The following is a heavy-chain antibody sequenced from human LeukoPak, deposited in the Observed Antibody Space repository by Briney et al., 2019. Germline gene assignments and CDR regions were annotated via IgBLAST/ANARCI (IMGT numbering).Heavy chain of an antibody. CDR2: INSDGSST. CDR1: GFTFSSYR. D-gene: IGHD2-15*01. J-gene: IGHJ6*03. Sequence: GGSLRLSRAASGFTFSSYRMHWVRQAPGKGLVWVSRINSDGSSTSYADSVKGRFTISRDNAKNTLYLQMNSLRAEATAVYYCARNSGGYCSGGSCAYYYYYIDVWGKGTTVTVSS. CDR3: ARNSGGYCSGGSCAYYYYYIDV. V-gene: IGHV3-74*01.